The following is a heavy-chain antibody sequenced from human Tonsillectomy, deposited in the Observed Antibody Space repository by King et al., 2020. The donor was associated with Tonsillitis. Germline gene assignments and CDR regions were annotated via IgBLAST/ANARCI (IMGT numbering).Heavy chain of an antibody. CDR3: ARGEGYLDS. D-gene: IGHD5-18*01. Sequence: VQLVESGGGVVQPGRSLRLSCAASGFTFSGHGMHWVRQAPGKGLEWVAVIWYDGSNKNYADSVKGRFTICRDNSKNTLYMQMNSLRAEDTAVYYCARGEGYLDSWGQGTLVIVSS. CDR1: GFTFSGHG. V-gene: IGHV3-33*01. CDR2: IWYDGSNK. J-gene: IGHJ5*01.